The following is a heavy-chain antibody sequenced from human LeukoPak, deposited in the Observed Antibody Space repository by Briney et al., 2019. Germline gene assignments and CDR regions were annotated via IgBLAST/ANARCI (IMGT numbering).Heavy chain of an antibody. Sequence: PSETLSLTCTVSGGSISSCYWSWIRQPAGKGLEWIGRIYTSGSTNYNPSLKSRVTMSVDTSKNQFSLKLSSVTAADTAVYYCARYPNPANWEAVAGTWYFDLWGRGTLVTVSS. D-gene: IGHD6-19*01. CDR3: ARYPNPANWEAVAGTWYFDL. CDR1: GGSISSCY. CDR2: IYTSGST. V-gene: IGHV4-4*07. J-gene: IGHJ2*01.